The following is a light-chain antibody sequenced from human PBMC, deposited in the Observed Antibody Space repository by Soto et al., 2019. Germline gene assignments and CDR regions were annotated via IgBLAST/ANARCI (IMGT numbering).Light chain of an antibody. J-gene: IGKJ1*01. CDR2: GAS. CDR3: QHYGNSPT. Sequence: PGDGATLSCRASQRVSSGYLAWYQQKPGQAPRLLIYGASRRAGGIPDRFSGSGSGTDFTLSISRLEPEDFAVYWCQHYGNSPTFGQGTRVQIK. V-gene: IGKV3-20*01. CDR1: QRVSSGY.